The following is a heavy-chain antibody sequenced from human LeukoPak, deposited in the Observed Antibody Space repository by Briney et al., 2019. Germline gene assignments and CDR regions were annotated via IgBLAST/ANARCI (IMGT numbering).Heavy chain of an antibody. CDR1: GFTFSSYW. Sequence: GGSLRLSCALSGFTFSSYWMHWVRQAPGRGLVWVSRISRDGSGTSYADSVKGRFTISRDNAKNTLYLQMNSLRAEDTGVYYCARANHPTYYDSSGYYQDYWGQGTLVTVSS. D-gene: IGHD3-22*01. J-gene: IGHJ4*02. V-gene: IGHV3-74*01. CDR2: ISRDGSGT. CDR3: ARANHPTYYDSSGYYQDY.